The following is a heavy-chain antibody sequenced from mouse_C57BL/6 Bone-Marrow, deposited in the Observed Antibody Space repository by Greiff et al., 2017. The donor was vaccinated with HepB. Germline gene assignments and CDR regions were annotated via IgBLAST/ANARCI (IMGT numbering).Heavy chain of an antibody. J-gene: IGHJ4*01. Sequence: QVQLQQSGAELVMPGASVKLSCKASGYTFTSYWMHWVKQRPGQGLEWIGEIDPSDSYTNYNQKFKGKSTLTVDKSSSTAYMQLSSLTSEDSAVYYCARPLLEGAMDYWGQGTSVTVSS. CDR3: ARPLLEGAMDY. D-gene: IGHD2-1*01. V-gene: IGHV1-69*01. CDR1: GYTFTSYW. CDR2: IDPSDSYT.